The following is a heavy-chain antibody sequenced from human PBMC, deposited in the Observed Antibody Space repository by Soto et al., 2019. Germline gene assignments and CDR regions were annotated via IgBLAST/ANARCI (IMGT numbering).Heavy chain of an antibody. J-gene: IGHJ6*02. D-gene: IGHD1-1*01. CDR2: INTANGNT. Sequence: QVQVVQSGAEVKKPGASVKVSCKATGYTFTTYPMHWVRQAPGQRLEWMGWINTANGNTKYSRKFQGRVTLTTDTSASAAYMELSSLRSEDTAIYYCARERPPAQGAYNYYYNGMEVWGQGTTVTVSS. CDR1: GYTFTTYP. CDR3: ARERPPAQGAYNYYYNGMEV. V-gene: IGHV1-3*04.